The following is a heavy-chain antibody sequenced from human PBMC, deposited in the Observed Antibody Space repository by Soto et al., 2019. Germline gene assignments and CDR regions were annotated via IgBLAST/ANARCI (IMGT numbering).Heavy chain of an antibody. D-gene: IGHD2-15*01. CDR2: ITSDGDNT. V-gene: IGHV3-64D*08. J-gene: IGHJ4*01. CDR3: LKGTQLLRYYVEW. CDR1: GITFRNYA. Sequence: LSLSCSVSGITFRNYAMHWVRQAPGRGLEYVSGITSDGDNTWHADSVKDRFTISRDNSDDTLYLQMSSLRVEDPAKYHCLKGTQLLRYYVEWWGPGTLVTVSA.